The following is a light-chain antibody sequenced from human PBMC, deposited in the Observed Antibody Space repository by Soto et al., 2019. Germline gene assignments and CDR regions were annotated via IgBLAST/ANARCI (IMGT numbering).Light chain of an antibody. CDR2: EVS. CDR1: QSLVYNDGNTY. CDR3: NQGRHWLGT. V-gene: IGKV2D-30*01. J-gene: IGKJ1*01. Sequence: DAVMTQSPLSLPVILGQPASISCRSSQSLVYNDGNTYLNWFQQRPGHTPGRLVYEVSNWDSGVPDRFSGGGSGTDLTMKISRVEDEDLGVYYYNQGRHWLGTFGQGTKVEIK.